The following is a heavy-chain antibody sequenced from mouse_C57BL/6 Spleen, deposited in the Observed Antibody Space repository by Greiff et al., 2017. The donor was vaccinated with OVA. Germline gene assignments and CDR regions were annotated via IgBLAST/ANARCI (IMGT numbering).Heavy chain of an antibody. Sequence: QVQLQQPGAELVKPGASVKLSCKASGYTFTSYWMQWVKQRPGQGLEWIGEIDPSDSYTNYNQKFKGKATLTVDTSSSTAYMQLSSLTSEDSAVYYCARGRARDYGGQGTSVTVSS. V-gene: IGHV1-50*01. J-gene: IGHJ4*01. CDR3: ARGRARDY. CDR2: IDPSDSYT. CDR1: GYTFTSYW.